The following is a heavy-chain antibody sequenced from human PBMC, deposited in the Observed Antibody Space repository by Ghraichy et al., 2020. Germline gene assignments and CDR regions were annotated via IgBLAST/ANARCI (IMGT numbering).Heavy chain of an antibody. V-gene: IGHV4-39*01. Sequence: SETLSLTCTVSGGSISSSNYYWGWIRQPPGQGLEWIGTIYYTGSTYSNPSLKSRVTISVDTSKNQFSLKLSSMTAADTAVYYCARARGSTSYDAFDIWGQGTMVTVSS. D-gene: IGHD6-13*01. CDR1: GGSISSSNYY. CDR3: ARARGSTSYDAFDI. CDR2: IYYTGST. J-gene: IGHJ3*02.